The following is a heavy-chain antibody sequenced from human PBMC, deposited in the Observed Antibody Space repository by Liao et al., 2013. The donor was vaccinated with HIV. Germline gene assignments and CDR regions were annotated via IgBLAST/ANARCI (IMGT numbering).Heavy chain of an antibody. CDR1: GGSFSGND. V-gene: IGHV4-34*01. CDR2: IYHSGST. Sequence: QVQLQQWGAGLLKPSETLSLTCAAYGGSFSGNDWSWIRQSPGKGLEWIGSIYHSGSTYYNPSLKSRVTISVDTSKNQFSLKLSSVTAADTAVYYCAKLRFLEWLTFDYWGQGTLVTVSS. CDR3: AKLRFLEWLTFDY. D-gene: IGHD3-3*01. J-gene: IGHJ4*02.